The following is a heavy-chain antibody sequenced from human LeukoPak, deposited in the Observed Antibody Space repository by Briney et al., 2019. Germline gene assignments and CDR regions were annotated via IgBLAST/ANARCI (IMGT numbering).Heavy chain of an antibody. CDR3: ARVGEGLWFGDRLWYFDL. Sequence: GASVKVPCKASGYTFTGYYMHWVRQAPGQGLEWMGWISAYNGNTNYAQKLQGRVTMTTDTSTSTAYMELRSLRSDDTAVYYCARVGEGLWFGDRLWYFDLWGRGTLVTVSS. CDR2: ISAYNGNT. J-gene: IGHJ2*01. V-gene: IGHV1-18*04. D-gene: IGHD3-10*01. CDR1: GYTFTGYY.